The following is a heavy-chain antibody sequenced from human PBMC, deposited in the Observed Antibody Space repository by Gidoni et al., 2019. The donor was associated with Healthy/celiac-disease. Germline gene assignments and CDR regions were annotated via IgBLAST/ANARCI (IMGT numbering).Heavy chain of an antibody. CDR1: GFPFSSYS. Sequence: EVQLVESVGGLVKPGGSLRLSCAASGFPFSSYSMDWVRQAPGKGLEWVSSISSSSRYIYYADSVKGRFTISRDNAKNSLYLQMNSLRAEDTAVYYCARDCGGDCYDAFDIWGQGTMVTVSS. V-gene: IGHV3-21*01. CDR3: ARDCGGDCYDAFDI. CDR2: ISSSSRYI. J-gene: IGHJ3*02. D-gene: IGHD2-21*01.